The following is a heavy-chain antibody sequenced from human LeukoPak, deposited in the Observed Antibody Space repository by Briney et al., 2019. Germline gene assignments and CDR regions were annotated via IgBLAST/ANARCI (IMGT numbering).Heavy chain of an antibody. Sequence: GGSLRLSCAASGFTFSSYAMYWVRQAPGKGLECVALISKDGSNEDHADSVKGRFTISRDNSRTTLYLQMSSLRPEDTAVYYCAREAYYGSGRSRQPSPVWGQGTLVTVSS. CDR2: ISKDGSNE. D-gene: IGHD3-10*01. V-gene: IGHV3-30*15. CDR3: AREAYYGSGRSRQPSPV. J-gene: IGHJ4*02. CDR1: GFTFSSYA.